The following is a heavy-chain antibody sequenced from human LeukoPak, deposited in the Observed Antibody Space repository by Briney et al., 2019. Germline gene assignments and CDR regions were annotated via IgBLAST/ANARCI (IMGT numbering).Heavy chain of an antibody. V-gene: IGHV3-23*01. Sequence: PGGSLRLSCAASGFTFSSYAMSWVRQAPGKGLEWVSAISGSGGSTYYADSVKGRFTISRDNAKNSLYLQMNSLRAEDTAVYYCARRFRTDHDAFDIWGQGTMVTVSS. CDR2: ISGSGGST. J-gene: IGHJ3*02. D-gene: IGHD3-10*01. CDR3: ARRFRTDHDAFDI. CDR1: GFTFSSYA.